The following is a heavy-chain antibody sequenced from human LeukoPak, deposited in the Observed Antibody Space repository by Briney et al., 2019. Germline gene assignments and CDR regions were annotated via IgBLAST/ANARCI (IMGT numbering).Heavy chain of an antibody. V-gene: IGHV1-8*01. D-gene: IGHD1-26*01. Sequence: ASVKVSCKASGYTFTSYDINWVRQATGQGLEWMGWMNPNSGNTGYAQKFQGRVTMTRNTSISTAYMELSSLRSEDTAVYYCARLGPRGWELRRPRWFDPWGQGTLVTVSS. J-gene: IGHJ5*02. CDR2: MNPNSGNT. CDR3: ARLGPRGWELRRPRWFDP. CDR1: GYTFTSYD.